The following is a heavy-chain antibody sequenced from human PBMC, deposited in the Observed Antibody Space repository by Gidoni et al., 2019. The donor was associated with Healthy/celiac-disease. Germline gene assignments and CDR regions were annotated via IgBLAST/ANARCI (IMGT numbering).Heavy chain of an antibody. J-gene: IGHJ3*02. CDR1: DSTFNGDG. D-gene: IGHD3-22*01. CDR2: NSAYNGNT. Sequence: VQLVRAGAGVKKPGASVKVSCKASDSTFNGDGLSWVRPAPGQGLEWMGWNSAYNGNTNYAQKLQGRVSMTTDTSTSTAYMELRSLRSDDTAVYYCARTVYYYDSSGYPDAFDIWGQGTMVTVSS. CDR3: ARTVYYYDSSGYPDAFDI. V-gene: IGHV1-18*01.